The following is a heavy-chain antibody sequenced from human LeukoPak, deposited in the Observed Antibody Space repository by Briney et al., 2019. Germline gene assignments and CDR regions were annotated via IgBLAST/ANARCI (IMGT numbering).Heavy chain of an antibody. CDR3: ARHGTISSESYFDY. Sequence: SETLSLTCSVSGGSVSSYYWSWIRQSPGKGLEWIGYIHNSGRTNYNPSLKSRVTGFVDTSKNQVSLRLSSVTAADTAVYYCARHGTISSESYFDYWGQGTLVTVSS. J-gene: IGHJ4*02. V-gene: IGHV4-59*08. CDR2: IHNSGRT. CDR1: GGSVSSYY. D-gene: IGHD1-14*01.